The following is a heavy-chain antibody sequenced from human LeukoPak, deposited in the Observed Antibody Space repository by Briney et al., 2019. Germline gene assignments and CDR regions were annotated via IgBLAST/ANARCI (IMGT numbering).Heavy chain of an antibody. D-gene: IGHD5-24*01. CDR1: GYTFTDHY. V-gene: IGHV1-2*02. CDR3: ARDRYGDGFAHLDY. CDR2: INPNSGGT. Sequence: ASVKVSCKASGYTFTDHYMHWVRQAPGQGLEWVGWINPNSGGTNYAQKFQGRVTMTRDTSINTAYMEVSRLRSDDTAVYYCARDRYGDGFAHLDYWGQGALVTVSS. J-gene: IGHJ4*02.